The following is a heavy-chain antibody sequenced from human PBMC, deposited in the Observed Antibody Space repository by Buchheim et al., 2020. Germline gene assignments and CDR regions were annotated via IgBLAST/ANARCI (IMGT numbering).Heavy chain of an antibody. D-gene: IGHD3-3*01. CDR2: ISGSGGST. Sequence: EVQLLESGGGLVQPGGSLRLFCAASGFTFSSYAMSWVRQAPGKGLEWVSAISGSGGSTYYADPVKGRFPISRDNSKNTLYLQMNGLRAEDTAVYYCAKAQDSSNTYYDFWSGFEPGYWGQGTL. V-gene: IGHV3-23*01. J-gene: IGHJ4*02. CDR1: GFTFSSYA. CDR3: AKAQDSSNTYYDFWSGFEPGY.